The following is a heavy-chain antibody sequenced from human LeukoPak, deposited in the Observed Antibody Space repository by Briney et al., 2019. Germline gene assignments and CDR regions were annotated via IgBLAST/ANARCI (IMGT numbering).Heavy chain of an antibody. CDR3: ARDRNHDYYDSSGFSDY. J-gene: IGHJ4*02. CDR1: GFTFSDYY. CDR2: ISSSGSTI. Sequence: GGSLRLSCAASGFTFSDYYMSWIRQAPGKGLEWVSYISSSGSTIYYADSVKGRFTISRDNAKNSLYLQMNSLRAEDTAVYYCARDRNHDYYDSSGFSDYWGQGTLVTVSS. D-gene: IGHD3-22*01. V-gene: IGHV3-11*04.